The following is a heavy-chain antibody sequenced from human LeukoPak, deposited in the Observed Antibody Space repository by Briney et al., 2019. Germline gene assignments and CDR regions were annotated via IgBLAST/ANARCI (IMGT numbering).Heavy chain of an antibody. V-gene: IGHV4-59*01. CDR1: GGSIRSYY. CDR3: ARVYYSNSYDYWYFDL. CDR2: IYYSGST. Sequence: ASETLSLTCTVSGGSIRSYYWSWIRQPPGKGLEWIAYIYYSGSTNYNPSLKSRVTISVDTSKNQFSLKLSSVTAADTAVYYCARVYYSNSYDYWYFDLWGRGTLVTVSS. D-gene: IGHD6-13*01. J-gene: IGHJ2*01.